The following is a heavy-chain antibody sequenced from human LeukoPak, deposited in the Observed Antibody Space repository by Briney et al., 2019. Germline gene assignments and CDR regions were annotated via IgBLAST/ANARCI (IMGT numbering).Heavy chain of an antibody. CDR3: ARGPIVVVPAAIQGYYYYGMDV. CDR2: INHSGST. Sequence: KPSETLSLTCAVYGGSFSGYYWSWIRQPPGKGLEWIGEINHSGSTNYNPSLKSRVTISVDTSKNQFSLKLSSVTAADTAVYYCARGPIVVVPAAIQGYYYYGMDVWGQGTTVTVSS. J-gene: IGHJ6*02. D-gene: IGHD2-2*02. V-gene: IGHV4-34*01. CDR1: GGSFSGYY.